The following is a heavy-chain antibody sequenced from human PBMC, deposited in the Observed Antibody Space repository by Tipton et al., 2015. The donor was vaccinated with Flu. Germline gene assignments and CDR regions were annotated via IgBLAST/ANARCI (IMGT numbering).Heavy chain of an antibody. J-gene: IGHJ4*02. D-gene: IGHD5-18*01. Sequence: TLSLTCTVSGYSISSGYYWGWIRQPPGKGLEWIGSIYHSGSTYYNPSLKSRVTISVDTSKNQFSLKLSSVTAADTAVYYCARGGRYSYGDSDYWGQGTLVTVSS. V-gene: IGHV4-38-2*02. CDR2: IYHSGST. CDR1: GYSISSGYY. CDR3: ARGGRYSYGDSDY.